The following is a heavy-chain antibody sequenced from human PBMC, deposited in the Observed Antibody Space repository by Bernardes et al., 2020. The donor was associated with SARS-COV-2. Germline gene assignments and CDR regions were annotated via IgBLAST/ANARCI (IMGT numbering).Heavy chain of an antibody. J-gene: IGHJ6*02. CDR2: IYSGGST. D-gene: IGHD2-15*01. V-gene: IGHV3-66*01. CDR3: ARDPRGCSGGSCYYYYGMDV. Sequence: LRLSCAASGFTVSSNYMSWVRQAPGKGLEWVSVIYSGGSTYYADSVKGRFTISRDNSKNTLYLQMNSLRAEDTAVYYCARDPRGCSGGSCYYYYGMDVWGQGTTVTVSS. CDR1: GFTVSSNY.